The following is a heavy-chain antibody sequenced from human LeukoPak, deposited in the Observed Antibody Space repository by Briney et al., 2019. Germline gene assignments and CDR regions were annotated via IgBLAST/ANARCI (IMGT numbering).Heavy chain of an antibody. CDR2: IYHSGST. D-gene: IGHD2-2*01. V-gene: IGHV4-38-2*02. CDR1: GYSISSGYY. Sequence: SETLSLTCAVSGYSISSGYYWGWIRQPPGKGLEWVGGIYHSGSTYYNPSLKSRVTISVDTSKNQFSLKLSSVTAADTAVYYCARESRTSRRKFDPWGQGTLVTVSS. J-gene: IGHJ5*02. CDR3: ARESRTSRRKFDP.